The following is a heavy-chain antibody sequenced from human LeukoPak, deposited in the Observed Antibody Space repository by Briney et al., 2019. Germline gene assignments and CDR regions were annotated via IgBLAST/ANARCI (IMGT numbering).Heavy chain of an antibody. Sequence: PSETLSLTCAVYGGSFSGYNWKWIPQPPGKGLEGMRGIYHSGTTYSHPSLQSRVTISVDTSKNQFSLKMGSVTAADTAVYYCARGWAATGDLLDYWGQGTLVTVSS. V-gene: IGHV4-34*01. CDR2: IYHSGTT. CDR3: ARGWAATGDLLDY. CDR1: GGSFSGYN. D-gene: IGHD7-27*01. J-gene: IGHJ4*02.